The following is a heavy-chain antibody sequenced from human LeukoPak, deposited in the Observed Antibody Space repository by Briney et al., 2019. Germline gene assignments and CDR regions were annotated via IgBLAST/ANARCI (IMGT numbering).Heavy chain of an antibody. V-gene: IGHV3-30*02. CDR2: IRYDGSNK. D-gene: IGHD2-2*01. CDR3: AKTSYQLPPNTEIDY. Sequence: SGGSLRLSCAASGFTFSSYGMHWVRQAPGKGLEWVAFIRYDGSNKYYADSVKGRFTISRDNSKNTLYLQMNSLRAEDTAVYYCAKTSYQLPPNTEIDYWGQGTLVTVSS. J-gene: IGHJ4*02. CDR1: GFTFSSYG.